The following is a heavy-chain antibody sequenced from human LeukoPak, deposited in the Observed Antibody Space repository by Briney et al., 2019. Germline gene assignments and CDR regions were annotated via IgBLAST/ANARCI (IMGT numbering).Heavy chain of an antibody. CDR3: ARQNPAAAGQGLDY. D-gene: IGHD6-13*01. J-gene: IGHJ4*02. V-gene: IGHV4-61*05. CDR2: IYYSGTT. CDR1: GGSISSSTYY. Sequence: PSETLSLTCTVSGGSISSSTYYWSWVRQPPGKGLEWIGYIYYSGTTNYSPSLKSRLTISVDTSKNQFSLKLTSATSVDTAVYYCARQNPAAAGQGLDYWGQGTLVTVSS.